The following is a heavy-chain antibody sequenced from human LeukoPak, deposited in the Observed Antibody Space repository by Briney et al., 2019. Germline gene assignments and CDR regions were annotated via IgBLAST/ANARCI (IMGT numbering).Heavy chain of an antibody. CDR2: IIPIFGTA. J-gene: IGHJ5*02. CDR1: GYTFTGYY. CDR3: ARIRGELLWFGELPWFDP. Sequence: GASVKVSCKASGYTFTGYYMHWVRQAHGQGLEWMGGIIPIFGTANYAQKFQGRVTITTDESTSTDYMELSSLRSEDTAVDYCARIRGELLWFGELPWFDPWGQGTLVTVSS. D-gene: IGHD3-10*01. V-gene: IGHV1-69*05.